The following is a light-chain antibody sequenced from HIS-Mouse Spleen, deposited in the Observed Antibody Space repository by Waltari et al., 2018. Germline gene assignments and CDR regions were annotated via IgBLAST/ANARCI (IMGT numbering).Light chain of an antibody. CDR1: QSVSSSY. J-gene: IGKJ1*01. Sequence: LSLSPGERATLSCRASQSVSSSYLAWYQQKPGQAPRLLIYGASSRATGIPDRFSGSGSGTDFTLTISRLEPEDFAVYYCQQYGSSPRTFGQGTKVEIK. CDR2: GAS. V-gene: IGKV3-20*01. CDR3: QQYGSSPRT.